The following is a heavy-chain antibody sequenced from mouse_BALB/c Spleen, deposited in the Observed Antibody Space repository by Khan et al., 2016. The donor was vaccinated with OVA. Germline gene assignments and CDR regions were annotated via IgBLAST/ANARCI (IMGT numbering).Heavy chain of an antibody. Sequence: QVQLKQSGAELAKPGASVKMSCKASGYTFINYWILWVKQRPGQGLEWIGYINPSTGYTEYNQNFKDKATLTADKSSSTAYTQLSSLTSEDSAVYYCARRGLRWDFDYWGQGTTLTVSS. CDR1: GYTFINYW. V-gene: IGHV1-7*01. CDR3: ARRGLRWDFDY. J-gene: IGHJ2*01. CDR2: INPSTGYT. D-gene: IGHD1-1*01.